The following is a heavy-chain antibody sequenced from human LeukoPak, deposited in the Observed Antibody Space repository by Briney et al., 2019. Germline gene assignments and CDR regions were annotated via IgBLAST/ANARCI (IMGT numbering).Heavy chain of an antibody. V-gene: IGHV4-61*02. CDR1: GGSISSGGYY. CDR2: IYTSGNT. D-gene: IGHD6-13*01. CDR3: ARRRSSSWYTGAFDI. J-gene: IGHJ3*02. Sequence: PSQTLSLTCTVSGGSISSGGYYWSWIRQPAGKGLEWIGRIYTSGNTNYNPSLKSRATISVDTSKNQFSLKLSSVTAADTAVYYCARRRSSSWYTGAFDIWGQGTMVTVSS.